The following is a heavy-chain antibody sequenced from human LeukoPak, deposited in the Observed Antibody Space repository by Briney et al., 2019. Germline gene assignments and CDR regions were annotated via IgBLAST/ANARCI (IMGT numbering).Heavy chain of an antibody. CDR3: AKRRSVVTDAFDI. J-gene: IGHJ3*02. D-gene: IGHD3-22*01. CDR1: GGSISSSSYY. V-gene: IGHV4-39*01. Sequence: SETLSLTGTVSGGSISSSSYYWGWIRQPPGKGLEWIGSIYYSGSTYYNPSLKSRVTISVDTSKNQFSLKLSSVTAADTAVYYCAKRRSVVTDAFDIWGQGTMVTVSS. CDR2: IYYSGST.